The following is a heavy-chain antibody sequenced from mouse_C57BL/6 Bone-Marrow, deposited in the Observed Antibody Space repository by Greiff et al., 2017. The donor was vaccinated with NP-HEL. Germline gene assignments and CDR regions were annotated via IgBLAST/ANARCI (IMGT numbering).Heavy chain of an antibody. D-gene: IGHD1-1*01. CDR1: GYTFTSYW. V-gene: IGHV1-50*01. J-gene: IGHJ2*01. Sequence: QVQLQQPGAELVKPGASVKLSCKASGYTFTSYWMQWVKQRPGQGLEWIGEIDPSDSYTNYNQKFKGKATLTVDTSSSTAYMQLSSLTSEDSAVYYCAKGSKILYYFDYWGQGTTLTVSS. CDR3: AKGSKILYYFDY. CDR2: IDPSDSYT.